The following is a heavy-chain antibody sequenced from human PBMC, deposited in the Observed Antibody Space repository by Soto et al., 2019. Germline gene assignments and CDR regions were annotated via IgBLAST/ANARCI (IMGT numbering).Heavy chain of an antibody. Sequence: SETLSLTCAVYGGSFSGYYWSWIRQPPGKGLEWIGEINHSGSTNYNPSLQSRVTISVDTSKNQFSLKLSSVTAADTAVYYCATGRFSKGYWGQGTLVTVSS. J-gene: IGHJ4*02. CDR1: GGSFSGYY. CDR3: ATGRFSKGY. D-gene: IGHD3-3*01. V-gene: IGHV4-34*01. CDR2: INHSGST.